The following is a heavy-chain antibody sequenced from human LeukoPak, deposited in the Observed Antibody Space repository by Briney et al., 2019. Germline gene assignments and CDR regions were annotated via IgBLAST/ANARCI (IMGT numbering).Heavy chain of an antibody. CDR3: ARDHSGTQDY. CDR2: IWDDGSNE. J-gene: IGHJ4*02. CDR1: GFTFSNYG. Sequence: PGRSLRLSRAASGFTFSNYGMHWVRQAPGKGLEWVAVIWDDGSNEYYADSVKGRFTIFRDNRRNTLYLQMNSLRAEDTAVYSCARDHSGTQDYWGQGTLVTVSS. D-gene: IGHD1-1*01. V-gene: IGHV3-33*01.